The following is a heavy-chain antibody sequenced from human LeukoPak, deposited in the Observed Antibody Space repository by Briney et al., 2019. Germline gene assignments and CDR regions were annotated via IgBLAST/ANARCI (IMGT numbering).Heavy chain of an antibody. D-gene: IGHD3-10*01. CDR1: GGSISSYY. V-gene: IGHV4-4*07. J-gene: IGHJ5*02. CDR2: IYTSGST. CDR3: ARDSYYGSGSDINWFDP. Sequence: SETLSLTCTVSGGSISSYYWSWIRQPAGKGLEWIGRIYTSGSTNYNPSLKSRVSMSVDTSKNQFSLKLSSVTAADTAVYYCARDSYYGSGSDINWFDPWGQGTLVTVSS.